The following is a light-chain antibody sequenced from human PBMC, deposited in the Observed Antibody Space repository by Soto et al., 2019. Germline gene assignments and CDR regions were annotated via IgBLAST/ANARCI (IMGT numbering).Light chain of an antibody. CDR2: DVR. Sequence: QSALTQPASVAGSPGQSITLSCTGTSRDVGGYNYVSWYQQHPGEAPKLMIYDVRNRASGVSNRFSGAKSVNTASLTIAGLQAEDEADYYCSLYTTVSTYVFGTGTELTVL. CDR1: SRDVGGYNY. J-gene: IGLJ1*01. V-gene: IGLV2-14*01. CDR3: SLYTTVSTYV.